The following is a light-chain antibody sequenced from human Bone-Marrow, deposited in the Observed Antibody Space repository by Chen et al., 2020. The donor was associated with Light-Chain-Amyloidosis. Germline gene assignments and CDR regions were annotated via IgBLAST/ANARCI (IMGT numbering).Light chain of an antibody. V-gene: IGLV3-21*02. CDR1: NIGSTS. Sequence: SYVLTQPSSVSVAPGQTATIACGGNNIGSTSVHWYQQTPGQAPLLVVYDDSDRPSGIPERLSGSNSRNTATLTISRVEAGDEADYYWQVWDRSSDRPVFGGGTKLTV. CDR3: QVWDRSSDRPV. CDR2: DDS. J-gene: IGLJ3*02.